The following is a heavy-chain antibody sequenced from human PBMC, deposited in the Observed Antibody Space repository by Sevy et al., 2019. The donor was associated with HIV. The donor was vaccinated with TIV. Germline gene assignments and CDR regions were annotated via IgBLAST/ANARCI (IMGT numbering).Heavy chain of an antibody. CDR3: ARDIYITTSR. J-gene: IGHJ4*02. V-gene: IGHV3-7*01. CDR2: IKQDGSEQ. CDR1: GFTVSKSW. D-gene: IGHD3-22*01. Sequence: GGSLRLSCAASGFTVSKSWMTWVRQAPGKGLEWVANIKQDGSEQHYLDSVKGRFTISRDNARNSLYLQMNSLRVEDTAVYHCARDIYITTSRWGQGTLVTVSS.